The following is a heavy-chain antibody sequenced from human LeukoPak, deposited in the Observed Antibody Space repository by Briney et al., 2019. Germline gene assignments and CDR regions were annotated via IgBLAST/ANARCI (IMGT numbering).Heavy chain of an antibody. Sequence: GGSLRLSCAASGFTFSSYWMHWVRQAPGKGLVWVSRINSDASSTSYADSVKGRFTISRDNAKNTLYLQMNSLRAEDTAVYYCARVQGHPPNGLDVWGQGTMVTVSS. V-gene: IGHV3-74*01. CDR2: INSDASST. CDR1: GFTFSSYW. J-gene: IGHJ3*01. D-gene: IGHD2-8*01. CDR3: ARVQGHPPNGLDV.